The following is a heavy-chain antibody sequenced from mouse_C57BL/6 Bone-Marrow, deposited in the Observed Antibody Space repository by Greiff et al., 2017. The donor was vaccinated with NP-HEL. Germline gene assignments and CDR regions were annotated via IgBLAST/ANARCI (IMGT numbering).Heavy chain of an antibody. V-gene: IGHV1-81*01. CDR1: GYTFTSYG. CDR2: IYPRSGNT. CDR3: ARDLNWDEEAD. Sequence: VQLQQSGAELARPGASVKLSCKASGYTFTSYGISWVKQRTGQGLEWIGEIYPRSGNTYYNEKFKGKATLTADNTSRTAYMELRSLTSEECAVDFCARDLNWDEEADWGQGTLVTGSA. J-gene: IGHJ3*01. D-gene: IGHD4-1*01.